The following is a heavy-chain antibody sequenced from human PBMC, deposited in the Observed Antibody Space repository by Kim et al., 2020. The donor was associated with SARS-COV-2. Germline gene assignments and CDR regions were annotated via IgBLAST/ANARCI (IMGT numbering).Heavy chain of an antibody. CDR3: AKVMIVATLLQAFDI. CDR1: GFTFDDYA. V-gene: IGHV3-43D*03. CDR2: ISWDGGST. D-gene: IGHD5-12*01. Sequence: GGSLRLSCAASGFTFDDYAMHWVRQAPGKGLEWVSLISWDGGSTYYADSVKGRFTISRDNSKNSLYLQMNSLRAEDTALYYCAKVMIVATLLQAFDIWGQGTMVTVSS. J-gene: IGHJ3*02.